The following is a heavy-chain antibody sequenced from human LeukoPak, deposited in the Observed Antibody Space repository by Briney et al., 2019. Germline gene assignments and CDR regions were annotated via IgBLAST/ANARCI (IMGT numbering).Heavy chain of an antibody. Sequence: ASVKVSCKASGYTFTGYYMHWVRQAPGQGLEWMGRINPNSGGTNYAQKFQGRVTMTRDTSISTAYMELSRLRSDDTAVYYCASTVTTYYYYYYMGVWGKGTTVTVSS. D-gene: IGHD4-17*01. CDR3: ASTVTTYYYYYYMGV. CDR2: INPNSGGT. V-gene: IGHV1-2*06. CDR1: GYTFTGYY. J-gene: IGHJ6*03.